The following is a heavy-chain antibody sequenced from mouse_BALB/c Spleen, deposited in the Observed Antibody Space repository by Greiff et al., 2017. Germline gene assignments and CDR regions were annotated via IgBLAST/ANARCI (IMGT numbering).Heavy chain of an antibody. J-gene: IGHJ1*01. V-gene: IGHV3-2*02. CDR2: ISYSGST. CDR3: ARSGGWYFDV. Sequence: EVMLVESGPGLVKPSQSLSLTCTVTGYSITSDYAWNWIRQFPGNKLEWMGYISYSGSTSYNPSLKSRISITRDTSKNQFFLQLNSVTTEDTATYYCARSGGWYFDVWGAGTTVTVSS. CDR1: GYSITSDYA.